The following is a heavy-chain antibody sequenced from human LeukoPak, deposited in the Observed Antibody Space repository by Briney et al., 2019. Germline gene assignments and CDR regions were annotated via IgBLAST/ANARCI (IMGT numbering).Heavy chain of an antibody. V-gene: IGHV1-18*01. Sequence: GASVKVSCKASGYTFTSYGISWVRQAPGQGLEWMGWISAYNGNTNYAQKLQGRVTMTTDTSTSTAYMELRSLRSDDTAVYYCARAKWELLYYYYYMDVWGKGTTVTISS. CDR3: ARAKWELLYYYYYMDV. CDR1: GYTFTSYG. CDR2: ISAYNGNT. J-gene: IGHJ6*03. D-gene: IGHD1-26*01.